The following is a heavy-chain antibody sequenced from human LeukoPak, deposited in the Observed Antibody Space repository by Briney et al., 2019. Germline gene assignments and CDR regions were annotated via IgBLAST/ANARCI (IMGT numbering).Heavy chain of an antibody. V-gene: IGHV6-1*01. CDR2: TYYRSKWYN. CDR1: GDSVSSNSAA. J-gene: IGHJ4*02. D-gene: IGHD5-24*01. CDR3: ARHTDGYNFEDYFDY. Sequence: SQTLSLTCAISGDSVSSNSAAWNWIRQSPSRGLEWLGRTYYRSKWYNDYAVSVKSRITINPDTSKNQFSLQLNSVTAADTAVYYCARHTDGYNFEDYFDYWGQGTLVTVSS.